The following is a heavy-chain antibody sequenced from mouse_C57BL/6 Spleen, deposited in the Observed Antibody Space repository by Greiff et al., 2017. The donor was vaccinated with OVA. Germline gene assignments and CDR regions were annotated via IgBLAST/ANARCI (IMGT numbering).Heavy chain of an antibody. CDR2: IDPSDSYT. Sequence: QVQLQQPGAELVMPGASVKLSCKASGYTFTSYWMHWVKQRPGQGLEWIGEIDPSDSYTNYNQKFKGKSTLTVDKSSSTAYMQLSSLTSEDSAVYYCARFNYYGSNRYFDVWGTGTTVTVSS. D-gene: IGHD1-1*01. CDR1: GYTFTSYW. CDR3: ARFNYYGSNRYFDV. J-gene: IGHJ1*03. V-gene: IGHV1-69*01.